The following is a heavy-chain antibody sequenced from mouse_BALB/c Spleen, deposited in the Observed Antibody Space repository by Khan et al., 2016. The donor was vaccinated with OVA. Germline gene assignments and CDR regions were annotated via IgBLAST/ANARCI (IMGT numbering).Heavy chain of an antibody. CDR3: ARQHYDPYNVMDY. J-gene: IGHJ4*01. V-gene: IGHV2-6-1*01. D-gene: IGHD1-1*01. Sequence: QVQLQQSGPGLVAPSQSLSITCTISGFSLTNYGIHWVRQPPGKGLEWLVLMWGDGSTTYNSTLQFRLTVSKYNSKSQVFIKMNSHQTDNTAMYCCARQHYDPYNVMDYWGQGTSVTVSS. CDR1: GFSLTNYG. CDR2: MWGDGST.